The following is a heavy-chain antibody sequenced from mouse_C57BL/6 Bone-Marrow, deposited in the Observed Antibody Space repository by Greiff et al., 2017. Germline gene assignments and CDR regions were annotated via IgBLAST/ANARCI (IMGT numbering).Heavy chain of an antibody. CDR2: IYPGSGNT. Sequence: QVQLQQSGPELVKPGASVKISCKASGYSFTSYYIHWVKQRPGQGLEWIGWIYPGSGNTKYNEKFKGKATLTADTSSSTAYMQLSSLTSEDAAVYYCARKYYGRFDYWGQGTTLTVSS. V-gene: IGHV1-66*01. J-gene: IGHJ2*01. CDR3: ARKYYGRFDY. D-gene: IGHD1-1*01. CDR1: GYSFTSYY.